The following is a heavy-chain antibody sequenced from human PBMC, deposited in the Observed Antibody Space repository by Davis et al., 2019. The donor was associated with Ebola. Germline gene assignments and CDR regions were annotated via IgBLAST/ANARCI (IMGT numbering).Heavy chain of an antibody. J-gene: IGHJ4*02. V-gene: IGHV4-61*05. CDR2: IYYSGST. Sequence: SETLSLTCTVSGGSISSSSYYWSWIRQPPGKGLEWIGYIYYSGSTNYNPSLKSRVTISVDTSKNQFSLKLSSVTAADTAVYYCARHLSAFDYWGQGTLVTVSS. CDR3: ARHLSAFDY. CDR1: GGSISSSSYY.